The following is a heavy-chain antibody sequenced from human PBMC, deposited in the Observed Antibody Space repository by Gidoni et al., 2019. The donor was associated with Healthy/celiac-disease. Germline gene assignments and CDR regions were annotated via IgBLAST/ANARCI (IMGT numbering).Heavy chain of an antibody. CDR2: IRSKAYGGTT. V-gene: IGHV3-49*04. CDR1: GFPFGDYA. J-gene: IGHJ4*02. D-gene: IGHD6-13*01. CDR3: TRSGVVAAGSDY. Sequence: VQLVEAGGGLVQPGRSLRLSCTASGFPFGDYAMRWVRQAPGKGLEWVGFIRSKAYGGTTEYAASVKGRFTISRDDSKSIAYLQMNSLKTEDTAVYYCTRSGVVAAGSDYWGQGTLVTVSS.